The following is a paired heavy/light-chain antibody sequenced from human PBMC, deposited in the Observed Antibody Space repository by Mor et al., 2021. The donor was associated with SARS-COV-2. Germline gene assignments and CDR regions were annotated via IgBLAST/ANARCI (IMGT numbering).Heavy chain of an antibody. CDR3: ARDSSAWYSVGGFDP. J-gene: IGHJ5*02. Sequence: QLVESGGGLIQPGGSLRLSCAASGFTVSNNYMNWVRQAPGKGLEWVSVIYSDDTTYYADSVKGRFTISRDNSKNTLYLQMNSLRVEDTAVYYCARDSSAWYSVGGFDPWGQGTLVTVSS. CDR1: GFTVSNNY. V-gene: IGHV3-53*01. CDR2: IYSDDTT. D-gene: IGHD6-19*01.
Light chain of an antibody. CDR1: QSLLHSNGYNH. J-gene: IGKJ1*01. CDR2: LGS. V-gene: IGKV2-28*01. CDR3: MQALQTPPT. Sequence: DIVMTQSPLSLPVTPGEPASISCRSSQSLLHSNGYNHLDWYLQKPGQSPQLLIYLGSNRASGVPDRFSGSGSGTDFTLQISRVEAEDVGVYYCMQALQTPPTFGQGTKVEIK.